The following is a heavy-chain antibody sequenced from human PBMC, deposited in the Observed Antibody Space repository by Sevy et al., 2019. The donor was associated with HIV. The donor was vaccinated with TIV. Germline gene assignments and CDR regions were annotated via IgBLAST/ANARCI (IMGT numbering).Heavy chain of an antibody. D-gene: IGHD2-21*01. CDR2: VNQDGSTK. Sequence: GGSLRLSCAASGFRISSYWMLWVRQAPGKGLEWVANVNQDGSTKYYLDSVKGRFTISRDNAKNLVFLQMNSLTADDAALYYCVRAMASGDSLWGQGTLVTVSS. CDR3: VRAMASGDSL. CDR1: GFRISSYW. J-gene: IGHJ4*02. V-gene: IGHV3-7*01.